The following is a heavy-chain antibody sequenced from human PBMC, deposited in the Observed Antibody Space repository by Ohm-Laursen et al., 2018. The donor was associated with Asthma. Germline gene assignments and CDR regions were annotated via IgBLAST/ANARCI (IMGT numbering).Heavy chain of an antibody. CDR1: GFIFDEYA. J-gene: IGHJ6*02. CDR2: ISWNSGSI. CDR3: ARENRKKMVQGVIITTYYNGMDV. V-gene: IGHV3-9*01. D-gene: IGHD3-10*01. Sequence: SLRLSCAASGFIFDEYAMHWVRQAPGKGLEGISGISWNSGSIAYADSVRGRFTISRDNAKNSLYLQLNSLRSDDTAVYYWARENRKKMVQGVIITTYYNGMDVWGQGTTVTVSS.